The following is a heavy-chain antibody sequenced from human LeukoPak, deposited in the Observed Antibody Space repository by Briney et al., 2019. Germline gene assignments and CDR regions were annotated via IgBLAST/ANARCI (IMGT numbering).Heavy chain of an antibody. V-gene: IGHV4-59*01. CDR2: IYYSGST. J-gene: IGHJ2*01. D-gene: IGHD1-26*01. Sequence: PSETLSLTCTVSGGSISSYYWSWIRQPPGKGLEWIGYIYYSGSTNYNPSLKSRVTISVDTSKKQFSLKLSSVTAADTAVYYCARGEVGFHDWYFDLWGRGTLVTVSS. CDR3: ARGEVGFHDWYFDL. CDR1: GGSISSYY.